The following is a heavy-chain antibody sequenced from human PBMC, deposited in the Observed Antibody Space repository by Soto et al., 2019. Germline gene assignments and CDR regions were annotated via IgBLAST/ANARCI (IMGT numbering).Heavy chain of an antibody. D-gene: IGHD6-13*01. CDR1: GGSISSSAYY. J-gene: IGHJ4*02. CDR3: AFYQGIASSGPFDF. Sequence: SETLSLTCTVSGGSISSSAYYWGWIRQPPGKGLEWIGSIYYTGSTYYNPSLKSRVTISVDTSKNQFSLKLNSVTAADTAVYYCAFYQGIASSGPFDFWGTGTLVTVSS. CDR2: IYYTGST. V-gene: IGHV4-39*07.